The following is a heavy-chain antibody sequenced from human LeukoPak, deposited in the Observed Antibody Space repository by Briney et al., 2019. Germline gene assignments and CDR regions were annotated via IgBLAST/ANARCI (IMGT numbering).Heavy chain of an antibody. V-gene: IGHV7-4-1*02. D-gene: IGHD6-13*01. CDR3: ARDRVAAGKSGYYYGMDV. CDR2: INTDTGNP. J-gene: IGHJ6*02. CDR1: GYTFTTYA. Sequence: ASVKVSCKASGYTFTTYAMNWVRQAPGQGLEWMGWINTDTGNPTYAQGFIGRFVFFFDTSVSTAYLQISSLKAEDTAVYYCARDRVAAGKSGYYYGMDVWGQGTTVTVSS.